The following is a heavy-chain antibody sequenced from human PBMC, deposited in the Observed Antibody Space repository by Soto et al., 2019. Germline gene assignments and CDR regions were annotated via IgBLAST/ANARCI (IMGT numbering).Heavy chain of an antibody. J-gene: IGHJ1*01. V-gene: IGHV3-7*01. CDR3: ARTGQQWLVDH. CDR2: IKQDGSEK. CDR1: GFTFSSYW. Sequence: EVQLVESGGGLVKPGGSLRLSCAASGFTFSSYWMTWVRQAPGKGLEWVANIKQDGSEKYFVDSVRGRFTISRDNAKNSLYLEMNSLRADDTAVYYCARTGQQWLVDHWGQGTLVTVSS. D-gene: IGHD6-19*01.